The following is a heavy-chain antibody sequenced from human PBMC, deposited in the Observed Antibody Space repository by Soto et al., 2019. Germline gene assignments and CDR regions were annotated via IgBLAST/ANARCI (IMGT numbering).Heavy chain of an antibody. CDR2: LYYSGNT. V-gene: IGHV4-59*01. Sequence: SETLSLTCTVSGGSISGYYWSWIRQPPGKGLEWIGYLYYSGNTNYNPSLQSRVTISVDTSKNQFSLKLRSVTAADTAIYYCARVWYAGNWDYYYAMDVWSQGTTVTVSS. CDR1: GGSISGYY. D-gene: IGHD1-1*01. CDR3: ARVWYAGNWDYYYAMDV. J-gene: IGHJ6*02.